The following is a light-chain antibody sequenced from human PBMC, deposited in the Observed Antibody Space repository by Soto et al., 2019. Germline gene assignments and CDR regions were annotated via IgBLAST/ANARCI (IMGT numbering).Light chain of an antibody. CDR1: SGDVESYNL. CDR3: CSYAGNSEV. V-gene: IGLV2-23*02. Sequence: QSALTQPASVSGSPGQSITIPCTGTSGDVESYNLVSWYQQHPGKAPKLLIYEVTERPSGVSNRFSGSKSGNTASLTISGLQPDDEADYYCCSYAGNSEVFGTGTKLTVL. CDR2: EVT. J-gene: IGLJ1*01.